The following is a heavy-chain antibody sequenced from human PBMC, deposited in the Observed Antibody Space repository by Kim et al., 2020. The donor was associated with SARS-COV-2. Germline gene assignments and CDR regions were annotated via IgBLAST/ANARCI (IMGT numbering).Heavy chain of an antibody. CDR3: AKDHFRSYQILYSGVYGMDV. D-gene: IGHD2-2*01. CDR2: ISYDGSNK. Sequence: GGSLRLSCAASGFTFSSYGMHWVRQAPGKGLEWVALISYDGSNKYYADSVKGRFTISRDNSKNTLYLQMNSLRGEDTAVYYCAKDHFRSYQILYSGVYGMDVWGQGTTVTVSS. V-gene: IGHV3-30*18. J-gene: IGHJ6*02. CDR1: GFTFSSYG.